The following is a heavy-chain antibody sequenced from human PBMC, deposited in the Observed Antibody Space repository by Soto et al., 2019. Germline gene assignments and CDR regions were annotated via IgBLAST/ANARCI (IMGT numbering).Heavy chain of an antibody. CDR1: GYTLRDLP. D-gene: IGHD3-16*02. Sequence: GASGKVACKVSGYTLRDLPLPWVRQAPGKGLEWLAVYDPAKDETLYEKTLKGRIPATEDTSAAKAYMELRGLTFDDTAVYYRARGLTLGALPSHFHSWGQGTQLTASS. CDR3: ARGLTLGALPSHFHS. CDR2: YDPAKDET. J-gene: IGHJ5*01. V-gene: IGHV1-24*01.